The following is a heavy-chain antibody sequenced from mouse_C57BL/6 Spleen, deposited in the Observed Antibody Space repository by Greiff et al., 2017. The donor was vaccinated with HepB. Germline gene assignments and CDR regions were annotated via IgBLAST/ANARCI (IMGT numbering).Heavy chain of an antibody. V-gene: IGHV1-82*01. CDR3: ARGTPPYYYAMDY. D-gene: IGHD3-3*01. CDR1: GYAFSSSW. J-gene: IGHJ4*01. Sequence: QVQLQQSGPELVKPGASVKISCKASGYAFSSSWMNWVKQRPGKGLEWIGRIYPGDGDTNYNGKFKGKATLTADKSSSTAYMQLSSLTSEDSAVYFCARGTPPYYYAMDYWGQGTPVTVSS. CDR2: IYPGDGDT.